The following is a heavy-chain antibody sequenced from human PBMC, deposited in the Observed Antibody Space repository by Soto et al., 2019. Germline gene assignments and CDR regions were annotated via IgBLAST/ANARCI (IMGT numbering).Heavy chain of an antibody. CDR1: GFTFSSYA. D-gene: IGHD2-15*01. Sequence: GGSLRLSCAASGFTFSSYAMHWVRQASGKGLEWVAVISYDGSNKYYADSVKGRFTISRDNSKNTLYLQMNSLRAEDTAVYYCARGYHSISNYFGHWGQGTLVTVSS. CDR3: ARGYHSISNYFGH. J-gene: IGHJ4*02. V-gene: IGHV3-30-3*01. CDR2: ISYDGSNK.